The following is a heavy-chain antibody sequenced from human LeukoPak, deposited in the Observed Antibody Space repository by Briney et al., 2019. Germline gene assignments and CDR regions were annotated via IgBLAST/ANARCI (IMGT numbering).Heavy chain of an antibody. V-gene: IGHV4-4*02. J-gene: IGHJ3*02. Sequence: PSGTLSLTCAVSGGSISVSNCWSWVRQPPGKGLEWIGEIYHSGSTNYNPSLKSRVTISIAKSKNQFSLKLSSVTAADTAVYYCARLQRVTVNAFDIWGQGTMVTVSS. CDR2: IYHSGST. CDR1: GGSISVSNC. CDR3: ARLQRVTVNAFDI. D-gene: IGHD3-22*01.